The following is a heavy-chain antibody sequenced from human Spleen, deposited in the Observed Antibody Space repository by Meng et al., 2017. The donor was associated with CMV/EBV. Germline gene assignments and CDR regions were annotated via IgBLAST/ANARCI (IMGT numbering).Heavy chain of an antibody. CDR2: ISSDGSKR. CDR1: GFTFSSYG. V-gene: IGHV3-30*04. CDR3: ARSNYYGSGSYSPPNY. J-gene: IGHJ4*02. D-gene: IGHD3-10*01. Sequence: LSLTCAASGFTFSSYGMHWVRQAPGKGLEWVAVISSDGSKRHYVDSVKGRFTISRDDSKNTLYLQMNSLRAEDTAVYYCARSNYYGSGSYSPPNYWGQGTLVTVSS.